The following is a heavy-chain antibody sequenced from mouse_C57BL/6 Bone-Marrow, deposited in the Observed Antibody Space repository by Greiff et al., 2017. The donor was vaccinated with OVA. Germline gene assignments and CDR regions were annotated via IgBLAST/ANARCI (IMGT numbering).Heavy chain of an antibody. D-gene: IGHD1-1*01. CDR2: ISSGSSTI. J-gene: IGHJ2*01. CDR1: GFTFSDYG. Sequence: DVKLVESGGGLVKPGGSLKLSCAASGFTFSDYGMHWVRQAPEKGLEWVAYISSGSSTIYYADTVKGRFTISRDNAKNTLFLQMTSLRSEDTAMYYCARHYYGSRRYYFDYWGQGTTLTVSS. V-gene: IGHV5-17*01. CDR3: ARHYYGSRRYYFDY.